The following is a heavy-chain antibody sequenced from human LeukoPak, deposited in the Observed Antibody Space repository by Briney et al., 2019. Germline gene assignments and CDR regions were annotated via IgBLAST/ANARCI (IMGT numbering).Heavy chain of an antibody. CDR1: GGSISSGSYY. D-gene: IGHD3-10*01. Sequence: PSETLSLTCTVSGGSISSGSYYWGWIRQPPGKGLEWIGNIYYSGSTSYNPSLKSRVTISVDTSENQFSLKLSSVTAADTAVYYCARRHFGSALRDYWGQGTLVTVSS. CDR3: ARRHFGSALRDY. V-gene: IGHV4-39*01. J-gene: IGHJ4*02. CDR2: IYYSGST.